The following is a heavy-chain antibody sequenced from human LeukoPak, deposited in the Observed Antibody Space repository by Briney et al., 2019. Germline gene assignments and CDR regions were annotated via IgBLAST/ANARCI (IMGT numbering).Heavy chain of an antibody. J-gene: IGHJ3*02. CDR3: ARDQGYYDYVWGSYRPFDI. V-gene: IGHV4-59*01. Sequence: NPSETLSLTCTVSGGSISSYYWSWIRQPPGKGLEWIGYIYYSGSTNYNPSLKSRVTISVDTSKNQFSLKLSSVTAADTAVYYCARDQGYYDYVWGSYRPFDIWGQGTMVTVSS. CDR2: IYYSGST. D-gene: IGHD3-16*02. CDR1: GGSISSYY.